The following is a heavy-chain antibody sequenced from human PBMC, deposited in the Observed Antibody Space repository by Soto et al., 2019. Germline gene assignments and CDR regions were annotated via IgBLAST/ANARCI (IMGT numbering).Heavy chain of an antibody. V-gene: IGHV4-4*07. Sequence: QVQLQESGPGLVKHSETLSLTCTVSGASISGYYWSWIRKSAGKGLEWIGRIYATGTTDYNPSLKSRVMMSVDTSKKQFSLRLRSVTAADTAVYYCVRDGTKTLRDWFDPWGQGISVTVSS. CDR2: IYATGTT. CDR1: GASISGYY. D-gene: IGHD1-1*01. CDR3: VRDGTKTLRDWFDP. J-gene: IGHJ5*02.